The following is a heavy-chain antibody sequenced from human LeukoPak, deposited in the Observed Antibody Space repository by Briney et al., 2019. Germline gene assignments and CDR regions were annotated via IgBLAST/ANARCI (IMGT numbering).Heavy chain of an antibody. V-gene: IGHV4-30-2*01. J-gene: IGHJ4*02. CDR3: ARGRDCSGGSCYFALINNFDY. Sequence: SETLSLTCAVSGGSISSGGYSWSWIRQPPGKGLEWIGYINHSGSTNYNPSLKSRVTISVDTSKNQFSLKLSSVTAADTAVYYCARGRDCSGGSCYFALINNFDYWGQGTLVTVSS. CDR1: GGSISSGGYS. CDR2: INHSGST. D-gene: IGHD2-15*01.